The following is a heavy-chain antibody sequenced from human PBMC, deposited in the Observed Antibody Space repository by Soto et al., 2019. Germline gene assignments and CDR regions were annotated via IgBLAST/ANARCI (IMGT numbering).Heavy chain of an antibody. CDR2: ISGSGGNT. Sequence: PGESLKISCVASGFTFNSYAMTWVRQAPGKGLEWVSAISGSGGNTYFADSVKGRFTISRDTSKNTLYLQMNSLRAEDTAVYYCATIGDGAAPPEYYYYYYMDVWGKGTTVTVSS. V-gene: IGHV3-23*01. D-gene: IGHD2-15*01. CDR1: GFTFNSYA. CDR3: ATIGDGAAPPEYYYYYYMDV. J-gene: IGHJ6*03.